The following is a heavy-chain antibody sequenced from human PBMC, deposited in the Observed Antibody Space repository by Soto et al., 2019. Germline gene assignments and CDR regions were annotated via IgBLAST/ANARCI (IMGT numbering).Heavy chain of an antibody. CDR3: ARLREYDSSPDD. CDR1: GFSISSYY. CDR2: IYYSGST. V-gene: IGHV4-59*08. J-gene: IGHJ4*02. Sequence: SETLSLTCTVSGFSISSYYWSGSRQPPGKGLEWIGYIYYSGSTNYNPSLKSRVTISVDTSKNQFSLKLSSVTAADTAVYYCARLREYDSSPDDWGQGTLVTVSS. D-gene: IGHD3-22*01.